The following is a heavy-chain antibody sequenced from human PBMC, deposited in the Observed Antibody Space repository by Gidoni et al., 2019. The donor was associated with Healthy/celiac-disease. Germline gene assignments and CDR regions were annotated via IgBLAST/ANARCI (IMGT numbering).Heavy chain of an antibody. V-gene: IGHV3-23*01. J-gene: IGHJ6*02. CDR2: ISGSGGST. Sequence: GKGLEWVSAISGSGGSTYYADSVKGRFTISRDNSKNTLYLQMNSLRAEDTAVYYCAKGRPAGTAVYYYGMDVWGQGTTVTVSS. CDR3: AKGRPAGTAVYYYGMDV. D-gene: IGHD1-1*01.